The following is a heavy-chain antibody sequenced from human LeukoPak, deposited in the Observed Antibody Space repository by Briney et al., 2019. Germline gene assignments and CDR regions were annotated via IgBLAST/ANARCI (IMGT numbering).Heavy chain of an antibody. D-gene: IGHD3-22*01. CDR2: INPNSGGT. CDR3: ARGGAYYYDSSGNGRNDY. Sequence: ASVKVSCKASGYTFTGYYMHWVRQAPGQGLEWMGWINPNSGGTNYAQKFQGRVTMTRDTSISTAYMELSRLRSDDTAVYYCARGGAYYYDSSGNGRNDYWDQGTLVTVSS. J-gene: IGHJ4*02. CDR1: GYTFTGYY. V-gene: IGHV1-2*02.